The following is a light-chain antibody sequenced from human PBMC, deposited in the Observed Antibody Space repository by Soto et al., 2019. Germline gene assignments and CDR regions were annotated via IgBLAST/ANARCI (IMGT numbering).Light chain of an antibody. CDR1: QSVSNN. V-gene: IGKV3-15*01. CDR2: GAS. Sequence: EIVMTQSPATLSVSPGERXTLSCRASQSVSNNLAWYQKKPGQAPRLLIYGASTRATGIPARFSGSGSGTEFTLTISSLQSXXFAFYYCQQYNNWWTFGQGTRVDIK. CDR3: QQYNNWWT. J-gene: IGKJ1*01.